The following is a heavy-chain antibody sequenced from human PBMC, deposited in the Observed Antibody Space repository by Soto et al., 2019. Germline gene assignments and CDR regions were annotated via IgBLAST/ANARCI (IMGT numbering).Heavy chain of an antibody. Sequence: EVQLLESGGKLVQPGGSLTLSCAASGFTFSTYAMAWVRQAPGKGLEWVSGVSASGLNTDYADPVKGRFYISRDNSKNTVSLHMHSLRAEDRALYYCAKDRPRRTSGSFFGYWGQGTPVTVSS. CDR1: GFTFSTYA. CDR2: VSASGLNT. CDR3: AKDRPRRTSGSFFGY. V-gene: IGHV3-23*01. J-gene: IGHJ4*02. D-gene: IGHD1-1*01.